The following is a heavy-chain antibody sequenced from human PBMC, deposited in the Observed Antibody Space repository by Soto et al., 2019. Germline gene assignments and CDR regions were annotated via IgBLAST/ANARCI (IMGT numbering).Heavy chain of an antibody. CDR2: ISYDGSNK. J-gene: IGHJ4*02. CDR3: AREGRDGYNVDS. CDR1: GFTFSTYA. V-gene: IGHV3-30-3*01. Sequence: QVQLVESGGGVVQPGRSLRLSCAASGFTFSTYAMHWVRQAPGKGLEWVAVISYDGSNKYYADSVKGRFTISRDNSKNTLYLQMNSLRAEDTAVYYCAREGRDGYNVDSWGQGTLVTVSS. D-gene: IGHD5-12*01.